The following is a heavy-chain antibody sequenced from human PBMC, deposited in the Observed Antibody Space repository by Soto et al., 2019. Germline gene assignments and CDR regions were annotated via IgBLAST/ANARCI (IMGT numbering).Heavy chain of an antibody. D-gene: IGHD3-22*01. J-gene: IGHJ6*02. CDR2: IGTAGDT. CDR1: GFTFSSYD. CDR3: ARERYYYDSSGYYYYYGMDV. V-gene: IGHV3-13*01. Sequence: GGSLRLSCAAPGFTFSSYDMHWVRQATGKGLEWVSAIGTAGDTYYPGSVKGRFTISRENAKNSLYLQMNSLRAEDTAVYYCARERYYYDSSGYYYYYGMDVWGQGTTVTVSS.